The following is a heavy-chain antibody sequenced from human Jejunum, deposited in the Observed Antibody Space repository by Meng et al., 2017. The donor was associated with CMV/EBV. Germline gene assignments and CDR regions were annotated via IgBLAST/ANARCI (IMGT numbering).Heavy chain of an antibody. V-gene: IGHV3-11*05. CDR1: GFTFSDSY. Sequence: QVQLVESGGGLVQPGGSLRLSCAASGFTFSDSYMSWIRQAPGKGLECLSYISGNSVDTNYVDSVRGRFTISRDNAKNSLYLQMNSLRAEDTAIYYCARTARLFDYWGQGSLVTVSS. D-gene: IGHD6-25*01. CDR3: ARTARLFDY. J-gene: IGHJ4*02. CDR2: ISGNSVDT.